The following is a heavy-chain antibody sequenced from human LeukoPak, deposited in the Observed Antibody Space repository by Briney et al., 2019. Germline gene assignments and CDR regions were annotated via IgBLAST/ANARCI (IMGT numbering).Heavy chain of an antibody. CDR1: GFSFGTYG. V-gene: IGHV3-20*04. D-gene: IGHD2-15*01. J-gene: IGHJ4*02. CDR2: INWNGAST. CDR3: VKDVFLGFCSGGSCSAHFDY. Sequence: GGSLRLSCAASGFSFGTYGMSWVRQVPGKGLEWVSGINWNGASTVYADSVKGRFTISRDNAKNSLYLQMDSLRPEDMALYYCVKDVFLGFCSGGSCSAHFDYWGQGTLVTVSS.